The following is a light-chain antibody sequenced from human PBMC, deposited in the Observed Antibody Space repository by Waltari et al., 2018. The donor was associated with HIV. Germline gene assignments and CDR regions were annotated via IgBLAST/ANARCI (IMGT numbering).Light chain of an antibody. CDR2: GAS. CDR1: QSVSSY. J-gene: IGKJ5*01. V-gene: IGKV3-11*01. Sequence: EIVLTQSPATLSLSPGERATLSCRASQSVSSYLAWYHQKPGQAPRLLIYGASSRATGIPARLSGSGSGTDFTLTISSLEPGDFGVYYCHQRSTWPITFGQGTRLEIK. CDR3: HQRSTWPIT.